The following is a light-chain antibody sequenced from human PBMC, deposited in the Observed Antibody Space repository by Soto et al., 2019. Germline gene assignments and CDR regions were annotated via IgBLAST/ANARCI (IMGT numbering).Light chain of an antibody. CDR2: GAS. J-gene: IGKJ5*01. CDR3: QQYGNSIPIT. V-gene: IGKV3D-15*01. CDR1: QSVSSN. Sequence: EIVMTQSPATLSVSPGERATLSCRASQSVSSNLAWYQQKPGQAPRLLIYGASTRATGIPARFSGSGSGTDFTLTISSLEPEDFAVYYCQQYGNSIPITFGQGTRLEI.